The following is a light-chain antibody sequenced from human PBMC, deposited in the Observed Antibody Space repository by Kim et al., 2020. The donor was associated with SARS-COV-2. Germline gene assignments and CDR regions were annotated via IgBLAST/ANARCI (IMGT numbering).Light chain of an antibody. Sequence: GKTVTSSWTRSSGSIASNYVQWYQQRPGSAPTTVIYEDNQRPSGVPDRFSGSIDSSSNSASLTISGLKTEDEADYYCQSYDSSNQVFGGGTQLTVL. CDR2: EDN. CDR1: SGSIASNY. CDR3: QSYDSSNQV. J-gene: IGLJ3*02. V-gene: IGLV6-57*03.